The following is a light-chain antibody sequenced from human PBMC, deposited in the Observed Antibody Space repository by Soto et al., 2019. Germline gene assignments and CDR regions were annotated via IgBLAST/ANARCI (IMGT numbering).Light chain of an antibody. CDR1: QYISSW. CDR3: QQYNSQRT. J-gene: IGKJ1*01. CDR2: KAS. V-gene: IGKV1-5*03. Sequence: DIQMTQSPSTLSASVGDRVTITCRASQYISSWLAWYQQKPGKAPKLLIYKASSFESGVPSRFSGSGSGKEFTLTISSLQPDDFATYYCQQYNSQRTFGQGTKVEIK.